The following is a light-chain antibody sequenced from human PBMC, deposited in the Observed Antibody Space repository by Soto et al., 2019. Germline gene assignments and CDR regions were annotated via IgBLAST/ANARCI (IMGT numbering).Light chain of an antibody. Sequence: DLVMTQSPLSLPVTPGEPASISCRSSQSLLHSNGYNYLDWYLQKPGQSPQILISLGSNRASGVPARFSGSGSATDFTLNIARVEAEDFGVYYCMQALQSPYTFGQGNKLEIK. J-gene: IGKJ2*01. CDR1: QSLLHSNGYNY. CDR2: LGS. CDR3: MQALQSPYT. V-gene: IGKV2-28*01.